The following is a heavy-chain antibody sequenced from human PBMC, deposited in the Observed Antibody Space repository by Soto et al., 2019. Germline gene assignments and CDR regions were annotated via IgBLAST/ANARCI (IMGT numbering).Heavy chain of an antibody. V-gene: IGHV1-3*01. D-gene: IGHD3-22*01. CDR1: GYTFTDYP. CDR3: AMGGRVMAITNAWHDASDM. CDR2: ISAGSGNT. J-gene: IGHJ3*02. Sequence: EASVKVSCKASGYTFTDYPMHWVRQAPGQRPEWMGWISAGSGNTKYSQKLQDRVTITSDTSATTAYMELSSLTSQDTAVYYCAMGGRVMAITNAWHDASDMWGQGTLVTVSS.